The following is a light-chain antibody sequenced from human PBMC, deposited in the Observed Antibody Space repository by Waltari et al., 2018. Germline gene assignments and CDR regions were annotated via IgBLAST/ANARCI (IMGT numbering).Light chain of an antibody. CDR3: AAWDDSLSGPG. Sequence: QSVLTQPPPASGTPGQRVTISCSGSTSNIGSNTVNWYQQLPGTAPKLLIYTNNQRPSGVPDRFSGSKSGTSASLAISGLQSEDEADYYCAAWDDSLSGPGFGGGTKLTVL. CDR2: TNN. CDR1: TSNIGSNT. V-gene: IGLV1-44*01. J-gene: IGLJ3*02.